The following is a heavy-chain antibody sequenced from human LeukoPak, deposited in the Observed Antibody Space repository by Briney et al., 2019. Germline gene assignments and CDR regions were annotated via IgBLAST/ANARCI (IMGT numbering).Heavy chain of an antibody. V-gene: IGHV4-34*01. CDR1: GVSFSAYY. CDR2: IYHSGST. CDR3: ARADYSSTWSHDYYYMDV. J-gene: IGHJ6*03. D-gene: IGHD6-13*01. Sequence: PSETLSLTCAVYGVSFSAYYWSWIRQPPGKGLEWIGSIYHSGSTYYNPSLKSRVTISVDTSKNQFSLKLSSVTAADTAVYYCARADYSSTWSHDYYYMDVWGKGTTVTVSS.